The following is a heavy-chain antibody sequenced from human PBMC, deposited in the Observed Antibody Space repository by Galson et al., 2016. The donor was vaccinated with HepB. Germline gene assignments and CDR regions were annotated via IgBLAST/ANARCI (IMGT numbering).Heavy chain of an antibody. CDR3: ARDRDFGGRRAWFDP. D-gene: IGHD3-3*01. V-gene: IGHV3-74*01. CDR1: GFTFNLFY. CDR2: INTDGSST. J-gene: IGHJ5*02. Sequence: SLRLSCAASGFTFNLFYMNWVRQAPGKGLVWLAHINTDGSSTNYADPVKGRFTISRDNAKNILYLQMNSLRAEDTAVYYCARDRDFGGRRAWFDPWGQGTLVTVSS.